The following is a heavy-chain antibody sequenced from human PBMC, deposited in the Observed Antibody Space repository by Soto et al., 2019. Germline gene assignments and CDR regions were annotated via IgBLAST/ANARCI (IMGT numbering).Heavy chain of an antibody. V-gene: IGHV3-7*01. CDR3: ASNSDSSSWPFYYYYGMDV. CDR1: GFTFSSYW. D-gene: IGHD6-13*01. Sequence: TGESLRLACAASGFTFSSYWMSWVRQAPGKGLEWVANIKQDGSEKYYVDSVKGRFTISRDNAKNSLYLQMNSLRAEDTAVYYCASNSDSSSWPFYYYYGMDVWGQGTTVTVSS. CDR2: IKQDGSEK. J-gene: IGHJ6*02.